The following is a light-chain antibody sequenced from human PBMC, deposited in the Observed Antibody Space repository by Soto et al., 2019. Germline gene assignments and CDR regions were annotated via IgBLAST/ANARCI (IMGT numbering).Light chain of an antibody. CDR2: GAS. J-gene: IGKJ1*01. V-gene: IGKV3-20*01. Sequence: EIVLTQSPATLSSPPGDTANLSCRASQTVSSSSLAWYQQKPGQAPRLVIYGASNRATGIPDRFGAISYGAAGTLTLSRLEPEDCPVYYGQQYGRSPRTFGQGTKVDIK. CDR1: QTVSSSS. CDR3: QQYGRSPRT.